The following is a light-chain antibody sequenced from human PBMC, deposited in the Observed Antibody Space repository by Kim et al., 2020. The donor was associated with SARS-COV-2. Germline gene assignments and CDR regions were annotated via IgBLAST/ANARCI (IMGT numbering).Light chain of an antibody. J-gene: IGKJ1*01. CDR3: QQLNSYPWT. CDR1: QGISSY. Sequence: ASVGDRVTITCRASQGISSYLAWYQQKPGRAPKLLIYGASALQNEVPTRFSGSGSGTDFTLTISSLQPEDFATYYCQQLNSYPWTFGQGTKVDIK. V-gene: IGKV1-9*01. CDR2: GAS.